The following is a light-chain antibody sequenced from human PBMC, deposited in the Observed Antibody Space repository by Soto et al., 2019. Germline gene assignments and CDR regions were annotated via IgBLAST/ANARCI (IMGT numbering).Light chain of an antibody. V-gene: IGKV3-15*01. CDR2: GAS. Sequence: EVVMTQSPVTLSVSPGDRATLSCRASQSVSSNLAWFQQKFGRAPRLLMYGASTRATDVPARFSGSGSGTEFNLTLSSLQSEDFVVYFCQQYSLWPKTFGQGTRVEIK. CDR1: QSVSSN. J-gene: IGKJ1*01. CDR3: QQYSLWPKT.